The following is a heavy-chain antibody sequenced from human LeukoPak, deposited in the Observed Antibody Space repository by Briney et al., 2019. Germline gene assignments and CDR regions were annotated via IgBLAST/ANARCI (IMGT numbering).Heavy chain of an antibody. D-gene: IGHD3-22*01. CDR2: IYHGGSP. J-gene: IGHJ5*02. CDR1: GYFISSGYY. CDR3: ARDLYYYDSSAYPPTWFDP. Sequence: SETLSLTCTVSGYFISSGYYWGWIRQPPGKGLEWIGSIYHGGSPYYNPSLKSRVTISVDTSINRFSLKLNSVTAADTAVYYCARDLYYYDSSAYPPTWFDPWGQGTLVTVSS. V-gene: IGHV4-38-2*02.